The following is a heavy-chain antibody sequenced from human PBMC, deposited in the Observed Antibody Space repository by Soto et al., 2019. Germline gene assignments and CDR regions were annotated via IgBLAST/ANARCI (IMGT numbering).Heavy chain of an antibody. V-gene: IGHV3-23*01. J-gene: IGHJ3*02. CDR1: GFTFSSYA. Sequence: EVQLLESGGGLVQPGGSLRLSCAASGFTFSSYAMSWVRQAPGKGLEWVSSISNSGGSTYYADSAKGRLTISRDNSKNTLYLEMNSLRAEDTALYLCEKFDSSSYNYRAFDIWGQGTMVTVSS. CDR3: EKFDSSSYNYRAFDI. D-gene: IGHD3-22*01. CDR2: ISNSGGST.